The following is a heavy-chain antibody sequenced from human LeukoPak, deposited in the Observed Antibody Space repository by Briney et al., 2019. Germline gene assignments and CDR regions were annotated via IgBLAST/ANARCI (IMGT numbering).Heavy chain of an antibody. CDR3: ARLVAAAGLFDY. CDR1: GGSISSYY. D-gene: IGHD6-13*01. J-gene: IGHJ4*02. Sequence: PSETLSLTCTVSGGSISSYYWSWIRQPPGKGLEWIGSIYHSGSTYYNPSLKSRVTISVDTSKNQFSLKLSSVTAADTAVYYCARLVAAAGLFDYWGQGTLVTVSS. CDR2: IYHSGST. V-gene: IGHV4-59*08.